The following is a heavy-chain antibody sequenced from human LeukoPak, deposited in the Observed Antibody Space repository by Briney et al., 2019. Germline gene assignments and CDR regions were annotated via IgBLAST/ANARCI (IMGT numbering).Heavy chain of an antibody. CDR2: IIPIFGTA. J-gene: IGHJ6*02. CDR3: ASRIPPRDVVLTANYYGMDV. D-gene: IGHD2-2*01. Sequence: VASVKVSCKASGGTFSSFAISWVRQTPGQGLEWMGGIIPIFGTANYAQKFRGRVTITADESTNTAYMEMSSLRSEDTAVFYCASRIPPRDVVLTANYYGMDVWGQGTTVTVSS. V-gene: IGHV1-69*01. CDR1: GGTFSSFA.